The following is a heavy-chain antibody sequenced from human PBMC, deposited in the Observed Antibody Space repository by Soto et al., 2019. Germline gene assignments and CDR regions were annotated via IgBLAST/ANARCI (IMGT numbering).Heavy chain of an antibody. V-gene: IGHV1-8*01. CDR1: GYTFTSYD. CDR2: MNPNSANT. J-gene: IGHJ6*02. Sequence: QVQLVQSGAEVKKPGASVKVSCKASGYTFTSYDINWGRQATGQGLEWMGWMNPNSANTGYAQKFQGRATMTSNTYISTAYMELSSVKSEDTDGYYCASEGVRGMDVWGQGTTVTVSS. D-gene: IGHD3-16*01. CDR3: ASEGVRGMDV.